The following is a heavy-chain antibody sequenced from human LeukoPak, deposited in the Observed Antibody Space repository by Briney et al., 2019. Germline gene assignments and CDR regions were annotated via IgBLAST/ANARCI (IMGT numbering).Heavy chain of an antibody. CDR3: ARILGSEGQLEAPPHFDY. CDR2: IYYSGST. CDR1: GGSISSSSYY. J-gene: IGHJ4*02. D-gene: IGHD6-13*01. V-gene: IGHV4-39*01. Sequence: PSETLSLTCTVSGGSISSSSYYWGWIRQPPGKGLEWIGSIYYSGSTYYNPSLKSRVTISVDTSKNQFSLKLSSVTAADTAVYYCARILGSEGQLEAPPHFDYWGQGTLVTVSS.